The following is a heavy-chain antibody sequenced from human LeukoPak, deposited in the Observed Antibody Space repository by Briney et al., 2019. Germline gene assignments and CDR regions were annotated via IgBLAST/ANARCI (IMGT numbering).Heavy chain of an antibody. V-gene: IGHV3-48*03. CDR3: SISAYGSGSYLYYFDY. CDR1: GFTFSSYE. CDR2: ISSSGSTI. D-gene: IGHD3-10*01. Sequence: GGSLRLSCAASGFTFSSYEMNWARQAPGKGLEWVSYISSSGSTIYYADSVKGRFTISRDNAKNSLYLQMNSLRAEDTAVYYCSISAYGSGSYLYYFDYWGQGTLVTVSS. J-gene: IGHJ4*02.